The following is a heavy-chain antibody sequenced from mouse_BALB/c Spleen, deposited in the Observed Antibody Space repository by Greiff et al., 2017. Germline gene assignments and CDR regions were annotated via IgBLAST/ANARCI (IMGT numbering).Heavy chain of an antibody. Sequence: EVQLQQSGTVLARPGASVKMSCKASGYTFTSYWMHWVKQRPGQGLEWIGAIYPGNSDTSYNQKFKGKAKLTAVTSTSTAYMELSSLTNEDSAVYYCTRGGYDPLYYAMDYWGQGTSVTVSS. D-gene: IGHD2-2*01. CDR3: TRGGYDPLYYAMDY. CDR2: IYPGNSDT. J-gene: IGHJ4*01. V-gene: IGHV1-5*01. CDR1: GYTFTSYW.